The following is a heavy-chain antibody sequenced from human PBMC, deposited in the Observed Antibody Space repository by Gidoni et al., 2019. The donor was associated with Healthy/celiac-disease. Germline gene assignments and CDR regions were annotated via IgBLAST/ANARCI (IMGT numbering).Heavy chain of an antibody. J-gene: IGHJ4*02. CDR2: ISWDGGST. CDR1: GCTFDDYT. CDR3: AKDVYGYCSSTSCYQLDY. V-gene: IGHV3-43*01. Sequence: EVQLVESGGVVVQPGGSLRLSCAASGCTFDDYTMHWVRQAPGKGLGWVSLISWDGGSTYYADSVKGRFTISRDNSKNSLYLQMNSLRTEDTALYYCAKDVYGYCSSTSCYQLDYWGQGTLVTVSS. D-gene: IGHD2-2*03.